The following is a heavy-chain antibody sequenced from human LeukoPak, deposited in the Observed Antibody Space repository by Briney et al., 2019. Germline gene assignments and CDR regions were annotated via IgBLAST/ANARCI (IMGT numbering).Heavy chain of an antibody. CDR2: TYYRSKWYN. CDR1: GDSLSRNSAA. CDR3: ARALGAEGWFDP. V-gene: IGHV6-1*01. J-gene: IGHJ5*02. D-gene: IGHD3-16*01. Sequence: SQTLSLTRAISGDSLSRNSAAWNSIRQSPSRGLEWLGRTYYRSKWYNDYAVSVKSRITINPDTSKNQFSLQLNSVTPEDTAVYYCARALGAEGWFDPWGQGTLVTVSS.